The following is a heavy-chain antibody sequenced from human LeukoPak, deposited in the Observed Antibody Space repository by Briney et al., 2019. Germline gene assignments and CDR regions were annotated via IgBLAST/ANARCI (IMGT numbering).Heavy chain of an antibody. D-gene: IGHD2-8*02. J-gene: IGHJ4*02. V-gene: IGHV4-59*08. CDR1: GGSISSYY. Sequence: SETLSLTCTVSGGSISSYYWSWIRQPSGDGLEWIGYIFFTGNTNYNPSLRSRITISIDTSKNQFSLHLSSVTAADTAVYYCARHGGVAPFDYWGQGTLVTVSS. CDR3: ARHGGVAPFDY. CDR2: IFFTGNT.